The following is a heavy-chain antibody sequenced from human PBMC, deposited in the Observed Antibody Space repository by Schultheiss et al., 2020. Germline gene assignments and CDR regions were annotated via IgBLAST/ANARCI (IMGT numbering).Heavy chain of an antibody. CDR2: ISYDGSNK. V-gene: IGHV3-30*18. D-gene: IGHD3-16*01. CDR3: ANRVERGSFDY. CDR1: GFTFDDYA. J-gene: IGHJ4*02. Sequence: GGSLRLSCAASGFTFDDYAMHWVRQAPGKGLEWVAVISYDGSNKYYADSVKGRFTISRDNSKNTLYLQMNSLRAEDTAVYYCANRVERGSFDYWGQGTLVTV.